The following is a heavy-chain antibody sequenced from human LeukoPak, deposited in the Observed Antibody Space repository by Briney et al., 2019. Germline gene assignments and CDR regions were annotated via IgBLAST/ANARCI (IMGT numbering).Heavy chain of an antibody. CDR1: GGSISSSSYY. CDR2: IYYSGST. D-gene: IGHD6-13*01. J-gene: IGHJ6*02. CDR3: ARDHSSSWHRRSYGMDV. V-gene: IGHV4-39*07. Sequence: PSETLSLTCTVPGGSISSSSYYWGWIRQPPGKGLEWIGSIYYSGSTYYNPSLKSRVTISVDTTKNQFSLKLSSVTAADTAVYYCARDHSSSWHRRSYGMDVWGQGTTVTVSS.